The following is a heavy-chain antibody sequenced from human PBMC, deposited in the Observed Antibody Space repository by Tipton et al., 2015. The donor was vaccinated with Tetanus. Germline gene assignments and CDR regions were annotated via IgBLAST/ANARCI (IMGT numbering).Heavy chain of an antibody. D-gene: IGHD3-22*01. J-gene: IGHJ3*02. CDR1: GGSISSYY. V-gene: IGHV4-4*07. CDR3: ARDLVVVRFDGGFAFDI. Sequence: TLSLTCTVSGGSISSYYWSWIRQPAGKGLEWIGRIYTSGSTNYNPSLKSRVTMSVDTSKTQFSLKLSSVTAADTAVYYCARDLVVVRFDGGFAFDIWGQGTMVTVSS. CDR2: IYTSGST.